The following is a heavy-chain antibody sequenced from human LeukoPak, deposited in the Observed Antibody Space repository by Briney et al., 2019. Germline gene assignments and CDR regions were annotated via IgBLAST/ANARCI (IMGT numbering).Heavy chain of an antibody. CDR2: INHSGSS. CDR1: GGSLSGYY. D-gene: IGHD2-2*01. J-gene: IGHJ4*02. V-gene: IGHV4-34*01. CDR3: ARGLNQLSPGDY. Sequence: PSETLSLTCAVYGGSLSGYYWSWIRQPPGKGLEWIGQINHSGSSNYNPSLKSRVTMSVDTSKNQFSLNLNSVTAADTAVYFCARGLNQLSPGDYWGQGTLVTVSS.